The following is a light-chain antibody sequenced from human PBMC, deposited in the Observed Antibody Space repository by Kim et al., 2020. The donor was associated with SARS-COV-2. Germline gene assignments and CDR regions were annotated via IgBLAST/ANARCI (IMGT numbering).Light chain of an antibody. J-gene: IGLJ3*02. CDR3: CSYAGSSTWV. CDR1: SSDVGSYNL. V-gene: IGLV2-23*02. CDR2: EVS. Sequence: GQSITISGTGTSSDVGSYNLGSWYQQHPGKAPQLMIYEVSKRPSGVSNRFSGSKSGNTASLTISGLQAEDEADYYCCSYAGSSTWVFGGGTKLTVL.